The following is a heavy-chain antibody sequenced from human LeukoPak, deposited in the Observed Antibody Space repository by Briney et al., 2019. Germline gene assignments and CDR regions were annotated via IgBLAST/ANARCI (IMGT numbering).Heavy chain of an antibody. J-gene: IGHJ6*02. Sequence: ASVKVSCKASGYTFTSYGISWVRQAPGQGLEWMGWISAYNGNTNYAQKLQGRVTMTTDTSTSTAYMELRSLGSDDTAVYYCARGRATTPYYYYGMDVWGQGTTVTVSS. V-gene: IGHV1-18*01. CDR2: ISAYNGNT. CDR1: GYTFTSYG. D-gene: IGHD5-12*01. CDR3: ARGRATTPYYYYGMDV.